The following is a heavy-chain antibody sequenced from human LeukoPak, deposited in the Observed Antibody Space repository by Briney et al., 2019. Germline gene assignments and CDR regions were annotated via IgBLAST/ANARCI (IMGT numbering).Heavy chain of an antibody. V-gene: IGHV3-21*01. CDR1: GFTFSSYS. D-gene: IGHD5-18*01. Sequence: GGSLRLSCAASGFTFSSYSMNWVRQAPGKGLEWVSSISSSSSYIYYADSVKGRFTISRDNAKNSLYLQMNSLRAEDTAVYYCARASISIRGYSYAFDYWGQGTLVTVSS. CDR3: ARASISIRGYSYAFDY. CDR2: ISSSSSYI. J-gene: IGHJ4*02.